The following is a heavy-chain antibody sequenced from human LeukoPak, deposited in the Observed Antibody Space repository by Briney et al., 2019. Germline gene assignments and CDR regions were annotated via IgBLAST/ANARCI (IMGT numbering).Heavy chain of an antibody. V-gene: IGHV3-30*19. Sequence: QPGGSLRLSCAASGFTFSNYGMHWVRQAPGKGLEWVAVIWYDGGNKYYADSVKGRFTISRDNSKNTLYLQMNSLRAEDTAVYYCARVQSTFYYFDYWGQGTQVTVSS. D-gene: IGHD3-16*01. CDR2: IWYDGGNK. J-gene: IGHJ4*02. CDR1: GFTFSNYG. CDR3: ARVQSTFYYFDY.